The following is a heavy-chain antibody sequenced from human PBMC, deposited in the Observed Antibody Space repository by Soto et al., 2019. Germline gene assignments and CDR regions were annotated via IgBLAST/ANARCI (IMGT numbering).Heavy chain of an antibody. CDR2: IYSSGST. D-gene: IGHD5-18*01. CDR1: GGSISNYY. CDR3: ARDHPHSYGVYYFDY. J-gene: IGHJ4*02. Sequence: PSETLSVSCTVSGGSISNYYWNWIRQSPGKGLEWIGYIYSSGSTHYNPSLQNRVTISIDTSKNQVSLKVNSVTAADTAVYYCARDHPHSYGVYYFDYWGQGTPVTVS. V-gene: IGHV4-59*01.